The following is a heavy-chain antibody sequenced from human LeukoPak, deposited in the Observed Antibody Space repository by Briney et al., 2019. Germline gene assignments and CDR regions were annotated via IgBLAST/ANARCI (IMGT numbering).Heavy chain of an antibody. J-gene: IGHJ6*02. CDR2: IYYSGST. CDR1: GGSISSGDYY. D-gene: IGHD3-10*01. V-gene: IGHV4-30-4*01. CDR3: ARGPSNYYYGSGSYGYYYYYGMDV. Sequence: PSQTLSLTCTVSGGSISSGDYYWSWIRQPPGKGLEWIGYIYYSGSTNYNPSLKSRVTISVDTSKNQFSLKLSSVTAADTAVYYCARGPSNYYYGSGSYGYYYYYGMDVWGQGTTVTVSS.